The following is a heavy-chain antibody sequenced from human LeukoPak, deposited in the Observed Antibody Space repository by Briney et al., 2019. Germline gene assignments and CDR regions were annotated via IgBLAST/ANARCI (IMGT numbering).Heavy chain of an antibody. CDR1: GFTFSDYY. CDR3: ARGSSSLGH. J-gene: IGHJ4*02. Sequence: KPGGSLRLSCAAPGFTFSDYYMSWIRQAPGKGLEWVSYISGSGSTKYYADSVKGRFTISRDNAKKSLYLQMNSLIVEDTAVYFCARGSSSLGHWGQGTLVTVSS. V-gene: IGHV3-11*04. CDR2: ISGSGSTK. D-gene: IGHD6-6*01.